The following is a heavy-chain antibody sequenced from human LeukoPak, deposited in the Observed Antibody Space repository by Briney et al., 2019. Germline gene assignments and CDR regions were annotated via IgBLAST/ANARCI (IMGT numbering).Heavy chain of an antibody. CDR2: IYPGDFDT. J-gene: IGHJ6*02. V-gene: IGHV5-51*01. CDR1: GYSFTSYW. Sequence: GESLKISCKGSGYSFTSYWIGWVRQMPGKGLEWMGIIYPGDFDTRYSPSFQGQVTISADKSISTAYLQWSSLKASDTAMYYCARHKGGDPGYYYYYYGMDVWGQGTTVTVSS. D-gene: IGHD4-17*01. CDR3: ARHKGGDPGYYYYYYGMDV.